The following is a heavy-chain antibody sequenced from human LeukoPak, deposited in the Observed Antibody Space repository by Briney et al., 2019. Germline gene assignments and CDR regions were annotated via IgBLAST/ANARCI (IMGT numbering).Heavy chain of an antibody. CDR1: GGSISSYY. CDR2: IYYSGST. V-gene: IGHV4-59*08. D-gene: IGHD3-22*01. Sequence: SETLSLTCTVSGGSISSYYWSWIRQPPGKGLEWIGYIYYSGSTNYNPSLKSRVTISVDTSKNQFSLKLSSVTAADTAVYYCARTGSSGYSRFDYWGQGTLVTVSS. J-gene: IGHJ4*02. CDR3: ARTGSSGYSRFDY.